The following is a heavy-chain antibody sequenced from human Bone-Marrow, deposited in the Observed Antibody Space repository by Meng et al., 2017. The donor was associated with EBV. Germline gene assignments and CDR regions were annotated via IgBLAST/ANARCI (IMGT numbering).Heavy chain of an antibody. CDR3: ARDATMVRGAPDY. CDR1: GDSISSFYY. Sequence: QLQLRESGPGQVKPSEXLSRTCTVSGDSISSFYYRGGIRQPPGRGLEWIGEIYHSGSTNYNPSLKSRVTISIDKSKNQFSLKLNSVTAADTAVYYCARDATMVRGAPDYWGQGTLVTVSS. CDR2: IYHSGST. J-gene: IGHJ4*02. V-gene: IGHV4-38-2*02. D-gene: IGHD3-10*01.